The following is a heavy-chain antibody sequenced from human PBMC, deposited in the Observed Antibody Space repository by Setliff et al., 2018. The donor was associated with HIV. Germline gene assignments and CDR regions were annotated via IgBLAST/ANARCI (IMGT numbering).Heavy chain of an antibody. CDR3: VRGSCFNTGCLDS. J-gene: IGHJ4*02. V-gene: IGHV4-38-2*01. CDR1: GYSISRGYF. D-gene: IGHD2-2*01. CDR2: VSHSGNT. Sequence: PSETLSLTCAVSGYSISRGYFWVWVRQPPGKGLEWIGSVSHSGNTDYNISLKSRVTISIANSNNHFSLKLRSVTAADTAVYYCVRGSCFNTGCLDSWGQGALVTVSS.